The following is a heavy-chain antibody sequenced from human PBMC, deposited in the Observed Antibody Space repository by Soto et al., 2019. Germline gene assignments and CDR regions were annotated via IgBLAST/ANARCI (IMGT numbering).Heavy chain of an antibody. CDR1: GFTFSDDA. Sequence: QVQLVESGGGVVKPGTSLRLSCATSGFTFSDDAMHWVRQAPGKGLEWVAVIWYDGSKKHYADFVKGRFTISRDNSNDTLYLQMSSLTADDTAVYRCAREGRHTATFSGLDYWGQGTLVTVSS. D-gene: IGHD5-18*01. V-gene: IGHV3-33*01. CDR3: AREGRHTATFSGLDY. J-gene: IGHJ4*02. CDR2: IWYDGSKK.